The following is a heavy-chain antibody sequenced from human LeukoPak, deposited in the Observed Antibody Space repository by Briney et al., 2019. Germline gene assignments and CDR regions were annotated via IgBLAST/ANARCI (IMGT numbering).Heavy chain of an antibody. CDR1: GFTFSSYA. CDR3: AKDPHYYGSGSPNWFDP. Sequence: PGGSLRLSCAASGFTFSSYAMSWVRQAPGKGLEWVSAISGSGGSTYYADSVKGRFTISRDNSKNTLYLQMNSLRAEDTAVYYCAKDPHYYGSGSPNWFDPWGQGTLVTVSS. D-gene: IGHD3-10*01. V-gene: IGHV3-23*01. CDR2: ISGSGGST. J-gene: IGHJ5*02.